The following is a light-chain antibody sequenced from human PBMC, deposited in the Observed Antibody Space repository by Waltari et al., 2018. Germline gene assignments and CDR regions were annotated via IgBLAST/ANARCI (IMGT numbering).Light chain of an antibody. CDR1: QSVLYSSNNKNY. CDR2: WAS. Sequence: DIVMTQSPDSLAVSLGERATTTCQSSQSVLYSSNNKNYLAWYQQKPGQPPKLLIYWASTRESGVPDRFSGSGSGTDFTLTISSLQAEDVAVYYCQQYYSTPFTFGPGTKVDIK. CDR3: QQYYSTPFT. V-gene: IGKV4-1*01. J-gene: IGKJ3*01.